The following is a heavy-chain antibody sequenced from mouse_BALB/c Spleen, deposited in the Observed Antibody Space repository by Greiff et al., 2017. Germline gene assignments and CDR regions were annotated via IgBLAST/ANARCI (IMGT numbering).Heavy chain of an antibody. CDR2: ISSGGST. V-gene: IGHV5-6-5*01. CDR3: ATYYRYDWFAY. CDR1: GFTFSSYA. D-gene: IGHD2-14*01. Sequence: EVKLVESGGGLVKPGGSLKLSCAASGFTFSSYAMSWVRQTPEKRLEWVASISSGGSTYYPDSVKGRFTISRDNARNILYLQMSSLRSEDTAMYYCATYYRYDWFAYWGQGTLVTVSA. J-gene: IGHJ3*01.